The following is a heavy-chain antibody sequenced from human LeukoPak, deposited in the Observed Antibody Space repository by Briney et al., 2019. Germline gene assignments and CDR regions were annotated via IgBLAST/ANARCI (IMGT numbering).Heavy chain of an antibody. D-gene: IGHD3-10*01. V-gene: IGHV1-69*04. CDR3: AREVATYYYGSGSGAFDI. CDR2: IIPILGIA. Sequence: SVKVSCKASGGTFSSYTISWVRQAPGQGLEWMGRIIPILGIANYAQKFQGRVTITADKSTSTAYMELSSLRSEDTAVYYCAREVATYYYGSGSGAFDIWGQGTMVTVSS. CDR1: GGTFSSYT. J-gene: IGHJ3*02.